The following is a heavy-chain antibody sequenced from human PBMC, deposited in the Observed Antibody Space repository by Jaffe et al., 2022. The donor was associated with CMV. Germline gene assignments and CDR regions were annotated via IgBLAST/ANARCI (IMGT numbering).Heavy chain of an antibody. V-gene: IGHV3-33*08. Sequence: QVQLVESGGGVVQPGRSLRLSCAASGFTFSSYGMHWVRQAPGKGLEWVAVIWYDGSNKYYADSVKGRFTISRDNSKNTLYLQMNSLRAEDTAVYYCARGAYYDFWSGPEGFDYWGQGTLVTVSS. J-gene: IGHJ4*02. CDR1: GFTFSSYG. CDR2: IWYDGSNK. D-gene: IGHD3-3*01. CDR3: ARGAYYDFWSGPEGFDY.